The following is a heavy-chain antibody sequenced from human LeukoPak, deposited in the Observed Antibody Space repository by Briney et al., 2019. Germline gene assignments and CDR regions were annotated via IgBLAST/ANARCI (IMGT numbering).Heavy chain of an antibody. V-gene: IGHV3-23*01. CDR1: GFGFSRCA. J-gene: IGHJ4*02. CDR2: ITESGHST. CDR3: AKGFACAEDRCYGLDS. Sequence: GGSLRLSCAASGFGFSRCAMTGVRQAPGKGVEGVSLITESGHSTYYTKSVKGRFTISRDNSKNPLFLQMNSLGVEDTALYFCAKGFACAEDRCYGLDSWGQGILVIVSS. D-gene: IGHD4/OR15-4a*01.